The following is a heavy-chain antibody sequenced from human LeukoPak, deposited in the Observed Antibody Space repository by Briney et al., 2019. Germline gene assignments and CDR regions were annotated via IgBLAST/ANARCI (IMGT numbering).Heavy chain of an antibody. CDR1: GFTFSSYA. V-gene: IGHV3-23*01. J-gene: IGHJ4*02. CDR3: AKDGYGGSPRFDY. CDR2: ISGSGGSI. Sequence: GGSLRLSCAASGFTFSSYAMSWVRHAPGKGLEWVSAISGSGGSIYYADSVKGRFTISRDNSKNTLYLQMNSLRAEDTAVYYCAKDGYGGSPRFDYWGQGTLVTVSS. D-gene: IGHD5-12*01.